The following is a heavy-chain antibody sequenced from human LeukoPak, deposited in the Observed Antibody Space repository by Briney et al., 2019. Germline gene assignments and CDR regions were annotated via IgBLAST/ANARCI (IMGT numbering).Heavy chain of an antibody. D-gene: IGHD3-22*01. Sequence: HGESLKISCKGSGYSFTSYWISWVRQMPEKGLEWMGRIDPSDSYTNYSPSFQGHVTISADKSISTAYLQWSSLKASDTAMYYCASRSSYYDSSGPYGYYFDYWGQGTLVTVSS. J-gene: IGHJ4*02. CDR3: ASRSSYYDSSGPYGYYFDY. V-gene: IGHV5-10-1*01. CDR1: GYSFTSYW. CDR2: IDPSDSYT.